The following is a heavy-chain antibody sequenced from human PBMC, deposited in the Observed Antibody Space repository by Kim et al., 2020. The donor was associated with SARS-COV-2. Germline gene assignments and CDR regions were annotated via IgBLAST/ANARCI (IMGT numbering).Heavy chain of an antibody. J-gene: IGHJ1*01. V-gene: IGHV3-23*01. CDR2: ISGGGGST. D-gene: IGHD2-15*01. CDR3: AKSYCSGGTCCFQH. CDR1: GFTFSSYA. Sequence: GGSLRLSCAASGFTFSSYAMSWVRQAPGKGLEWVSDISGGGGSTYYADSVKGRFTISRDNSKNTLYLQMNSLRAEDTAVYYCAKSYCSGGTCCFQHWGQGTLVTVSS.